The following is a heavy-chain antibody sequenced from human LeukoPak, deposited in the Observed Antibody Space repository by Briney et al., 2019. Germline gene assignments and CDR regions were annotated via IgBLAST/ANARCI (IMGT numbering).Heavy chain of an antibody. Sequence: GASVKVSCKASGYTFTSYGISWVRQAPGQGLEWMGWISAYNGNTNYAQKLQGRVTMTTDTSTSTAYMELRSLRSDDTAVYYCARSREPYYYDSSGYSFFDYWGQGTLSPSPQ. CDR3: ARSREPYYYDSSGYSFFDY. V-gene: IGHV1-18*01. CDR2: ISAYNGNT. D-gene: IGHD3-22*01. J-gene: IGHJ4*02. CDR1: GYTFTSYG.